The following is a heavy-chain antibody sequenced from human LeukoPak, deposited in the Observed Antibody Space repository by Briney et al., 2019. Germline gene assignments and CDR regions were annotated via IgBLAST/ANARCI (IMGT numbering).Heavy chain of an antibody. CDR2: VSDGGGRT. CDR3: TKNQILDDSGSWYAF. Sequence: GGSLRLSCGASGFTFSTNAMSWVRQAPGKGLEWVSGVSDGGGRTFYAESVKGRFTVYRDNSKNTLYLRMNSLRAEDTAIYYCTKNQILDDSGSWYAFWGQGTLVTVSS. J-gene: IGHJ4*02. CDR1: GFTFSTNA. V-gene: IGHV3-23*01. D-gene: IGHD6-13*01.